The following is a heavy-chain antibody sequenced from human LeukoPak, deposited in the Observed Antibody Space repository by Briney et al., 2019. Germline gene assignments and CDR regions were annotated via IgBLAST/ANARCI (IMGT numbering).Heavy chain of an antibody. CDR3: AREGSIAVAGTV. CDR1: SGSLSSHY. Sequence: SETLSLTCTVSSGSLSSHYWSWIRQPPGKGLEWIGYIYYSGSTNYNPSLKSRVTISVDTSKNQFSLKLSSVTAADTAVYYCAREGSIAVAGTVWGQGTLVTVSS. D-gene: IGHD6-19*01. J-gene: IGHJ4*02. CDR2: IYYSGST. V-gene: IGHV4-59*11.